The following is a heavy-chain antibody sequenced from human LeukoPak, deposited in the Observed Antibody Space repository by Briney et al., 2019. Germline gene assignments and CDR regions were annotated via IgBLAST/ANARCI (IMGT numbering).Heavy chain of an antibody. V-gene: IGHV3-7*01. J-gene: IGHJ4*02. D-gene: IGHD3-9*01. CDR1: GFTFSNFW. Sequence: PGGSLRLSCAASGFTFSNFWMSWVRQAPGKGLEWVANIKTDGSATYYADSVKGRFTISRDNARNSLYLEINSLRVEDTAVYYCVRNLPGTGYWGQGTLVTVSS. CDR3: VRNLPGTGY. CDR2: IKTDGSAT.